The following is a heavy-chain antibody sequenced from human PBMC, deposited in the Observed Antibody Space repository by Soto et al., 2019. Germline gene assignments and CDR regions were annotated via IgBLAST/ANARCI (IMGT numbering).Heavy chain of an antibody. CDR2: ISSSSSYI. CDR3: ARFYSYGYISDYYYYYGMDV. D-gene: IGHD5-18*01. Sequence: GGSLRLSCAASGFTFSSYSMNWVRQAPGKGLEWVSSISSSSSYIYYADSVKGRFTISRDNAKNSLYLQMNSLRAEDTAVYYCARFYSYGYISDYYYYYGMDVWGQGTTVTVSS. V-gene: IGHV3-21*01. J-gene: IGHJ6*02. CDR1: GFTFSSYS.